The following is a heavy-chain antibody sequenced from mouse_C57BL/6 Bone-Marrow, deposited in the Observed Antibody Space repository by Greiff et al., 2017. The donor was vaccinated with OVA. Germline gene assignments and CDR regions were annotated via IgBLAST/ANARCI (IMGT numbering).Heavy chain of an antibody. V-gene: IGHV1-81*01. D-gene: IGHD1-1*01. J-gene: IGHJ3*01. CDR1: GYTFTSYG. CDR3: ARGYYYGSSYVWFAY. Sequence: VKLMESGAELARPGASVKLSCKASGYTFTSYGISWVKQRTGQGLEWIGEIYPRSGNTYYNEKFKGKATLTADKSSSTAYMELRSLTSEDSAVYFCARGYYYGSSYVWFAYWGQGTLVTVSA. CDR2: IYPRSGNT.